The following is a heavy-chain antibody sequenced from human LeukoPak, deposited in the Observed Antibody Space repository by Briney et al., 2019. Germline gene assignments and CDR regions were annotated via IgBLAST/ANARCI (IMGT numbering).Heavy chain of an antibody. V-gene: IGHV4-59*01. CDR2: IYYSGST. CDR3: AREAGTASLDY. Sequence: KASETLSLTCTVSGGSISSYYWSWIRQPPGKGLEWIGYIYYSGSTNYNPSLKSRVTISVDTSKNQFSLKLSSVTAADTAVYYCAREAGTASLDYWGQGTLVTVSS. D-gene: IGHD2-21*02. J-gene: IGHJ4*02. CDR1: GGSISSYY.